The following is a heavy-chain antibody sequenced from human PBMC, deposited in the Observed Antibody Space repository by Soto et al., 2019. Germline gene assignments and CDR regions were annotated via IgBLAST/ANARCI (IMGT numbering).Heavy chain of an antibody. D-gene: IGHD1-1*01. Sequence: QVQLVQSGAEVQRPGASVKVSCRASGYAFGDYDISWVRQAPGQGLEWMGWMNPNIANTCYAQKFQGRVSMTRYMSIITAYMELSRMRPEDTAIYYCARMATYGTLNWFDPWGQGALVTVSS. J-gene: IGHJ5*02. CDR1: GYAFGDYD. V-gene: IGHV1-8*01. CDR2: MNPNIANT. CDR3: ARMATYGTLNWFDP.